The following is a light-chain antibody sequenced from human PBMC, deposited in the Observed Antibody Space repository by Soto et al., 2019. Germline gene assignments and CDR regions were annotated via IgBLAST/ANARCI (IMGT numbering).Light chain of an antibody. Sequence: DIVMTQSPLSLPVTPGEPASISCRSSQSLLHSNGYNYLVWYLQKPGQSPQLLNYLGSNRASGVPDRFSGSGSGTDFTLKISRVEAEDVGVYYCMQVLQTPATFGQGTKVEIK. V-gene: IGKV2-28*01. CDR1: QSLLHSNGYNY. J-gene: IGKJ1*01. CDR3: MQVLQTPAT. CDR2: LGS.